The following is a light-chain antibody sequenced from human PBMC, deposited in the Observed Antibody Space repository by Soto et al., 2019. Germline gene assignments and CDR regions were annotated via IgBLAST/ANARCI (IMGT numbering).Light chain of an antibody. CDR3: QKYSSVPV. CDR2: AAS. CDR1: QDIRNF. V-gene: IGKV1-27*01. J-gene: IGKJ3*01. Sequence: DILMTQSPTSLSASVGDRVTITCRASQDIRNFVAWYQQKPGKATKLLIYAASTLQSGVPSLFSGRGSGTDFTLTINSLQPEDVATYSCQKYSSVPVFGPGTKVEIK.